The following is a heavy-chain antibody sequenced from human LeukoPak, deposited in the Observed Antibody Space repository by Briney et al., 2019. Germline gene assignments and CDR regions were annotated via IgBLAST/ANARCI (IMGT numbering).Heavy chain of an antibody. CDR1: GLTFSSYA. D-gene: IGHD3-3*01. J-gene: IGHJ4*02. CDR2: ISGSGGST. V-gene: IGHV3-23*01. CDR3: AKGSGFLEWLLPDY. Sequence: GGSLRLSCAASGLTFSSYAMSWVRQAPGKGLEWVSAISGSGGSTYYADSVKGRFTISRDNSKNTLYLQMNSLRAEDTAVYYCAKGSGFLEWLLPDYWGQGTLVTVSS.